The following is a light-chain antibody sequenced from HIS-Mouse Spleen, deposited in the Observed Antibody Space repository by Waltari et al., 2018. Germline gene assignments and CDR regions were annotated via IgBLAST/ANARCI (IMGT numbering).Light chain of an antibody. V-gene: IGLV2-14*03. Sequence: QSALTQPASVSGSPGQSITISCTGTSSDVGGYNYVSWYQQHPGKAPKLMIYDVSNRPSGVSNRFSGYRSGNTASLTLSGLQAEDEADYYCSSYTSSSFNVVFGGGTKLTVL. CDR1: SSDVGGYNY. CDR2: DVS. J-gene: IGLJ2*01. CDR3: SSYTSSSFNVV.